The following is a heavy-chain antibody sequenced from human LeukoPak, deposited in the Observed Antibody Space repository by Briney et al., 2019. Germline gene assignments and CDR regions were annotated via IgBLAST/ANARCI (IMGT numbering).Heavy chain of an antibody. V-gene: IGHV3-30*04. CDR1: GFTFSSYT. J-gene: IGHJ4*02. D-gene: IGHD5-12*01. CDR2: ISYDGSNK. CDR3: ARVVAALVHY. Sequence: QPGGSLRLSCAASGFTFSSYTMHWVRQAPGKGLEWVAVISYDGSNKYYADSVKGRFTISRDNAKNTVFLQMNSLRVEDTAVYYCARVVAALVHYWGQGTPVTVSS.